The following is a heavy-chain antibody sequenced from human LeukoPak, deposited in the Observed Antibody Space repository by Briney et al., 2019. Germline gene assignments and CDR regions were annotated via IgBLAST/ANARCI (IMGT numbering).Heavy chain of an antibody. CDR3: ASGITMVRGPTHFDY. V-gene: IGHV3-30*03. Sequence: AGGSLRLSCAASGFTFSSYGMHWARQAPGKGLEWVADISYDGSNKYYADSVKGRFTISRDNSKNTLYLQMNSLRAEDTAVYYCASGITMVRGPTHFDYWGQGTLVTVSS. CDR1: GFTFSSYG. J-gene: IGHJ4*02. CDR2: ISYDGSNK. D-gene: IGHD3-10*01.